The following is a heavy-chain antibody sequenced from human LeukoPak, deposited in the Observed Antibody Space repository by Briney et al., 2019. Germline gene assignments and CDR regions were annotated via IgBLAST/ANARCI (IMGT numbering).Heavy chain of an antibody. CDR3: ASLYDSTDYTNWFAS. J-gene: IGHJ5*01. V-gene: IGHV4-59*01. Sequence: SETLSLTCTVSGGSISSYYWSWIRQPPGKGLEWIGYIYHSGSTKYKPSLKSRVIISVDTYNNQFSLKLSVVPAPDRAGYYCASLYDSTDYTNWFASWGQGTLVTVSS. CDR1: GGSISSYY. D-gene: IGHD3-22*01. CDR2: IYHSGST.